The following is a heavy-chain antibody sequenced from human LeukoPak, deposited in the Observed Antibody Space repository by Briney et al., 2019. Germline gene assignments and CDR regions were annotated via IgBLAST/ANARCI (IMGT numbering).Heavy chain of an antibody. V-gene: IGHV4-34*01. J-gene: IGHJ4*02. Sequence: PSETLSLTCAVYGGSFSGYYWSWIRQPPGKGLEWIGEINHSGSTNYNPSLKSRVTISVDTSKNQFSLKLSSVTAAVTAVYYCARARSTVWNYLGPFDYWGQGTLVTVSS. D-gene: IGHD1-7*01. CDR1: GGSFSGYY. CDR3: ARARSTVWNYLGPFDY. CDR2: INHSGST.